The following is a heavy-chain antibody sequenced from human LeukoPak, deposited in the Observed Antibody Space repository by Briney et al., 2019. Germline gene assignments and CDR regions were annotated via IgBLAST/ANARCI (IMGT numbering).Heavy chain of an antibody. J-gene: IGHJ3*01. CDR2: ISSSGSTR. CDR3: ARDRSRMVRGIDALDL. V-gene: IGHV3-11*01. Sequence: KLGGSLRLSCAASGFTFNDYYMNWIRQAPGKGLEWLSYISSSGSTRYYADSLKGRFTISRDNAGNSLYLQMDSLRADDTAVYYCARDRSRMVRGIDALDLWGQGTMVTVSS. CDR1: GFTFNDYY. D-gene: IGHD3-10*01.